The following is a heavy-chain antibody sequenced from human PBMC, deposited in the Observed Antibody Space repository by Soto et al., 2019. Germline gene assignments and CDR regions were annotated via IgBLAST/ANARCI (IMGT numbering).Heavy chain of an antibody. D-gene: IGHD3-16*01. V-gene: IGHV3-15*01. CDR3: TTDRYGRLGKISSYYYYYYMDV. CDR1: GFTFSNAW. Sequence: GGSLRLSCAASGFTFSNAWMSWVRQAPGKGLEWVGRIKSKTDGGTTDYAAPVKGRFTISRDDSKNKLYLQMNSLKTEDTAVYYCTTDRYGRLGKISSYYYYYYMDVWGKGTTVTVSS. J-gene: IGHJ6*03. CDR2: IKSKTDGGTT.